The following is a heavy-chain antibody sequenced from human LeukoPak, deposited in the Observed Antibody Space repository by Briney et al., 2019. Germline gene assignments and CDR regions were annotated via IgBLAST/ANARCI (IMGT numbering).Heavy chain of an antibody. CDR1: EFTFSSHE. CDR2: ISSSSSYI. D-gene: IGHD6-13*01. Sequence: PGGSLRLSCAASEFTFSSHEMNWVRQAPGKGLEWVSYISSSSSYIYYADSVKGRFTISRDNAKNSLYLQMNSLRAEDTAVYYCARPQTYSSSWYDYWGQGTLVTVSS. J-gene: IGHJ4*02. V-gene: IGHV3-21*05. CDR3: ARPQTYSSSWYDY.